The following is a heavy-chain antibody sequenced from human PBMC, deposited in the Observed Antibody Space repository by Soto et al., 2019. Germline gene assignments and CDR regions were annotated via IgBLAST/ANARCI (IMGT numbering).Heavy chain of an antibody. D-gene: IGHD1-26*01. V-gene: IGHV4-39*01. J-gene: IGHJ6*03. CDR1: GDSISSSTHY. Sequence: PSETLSLTCTVSGDSISSSTHYWAWIRQPPGKGLEWIGSIYSSGSAYYNPSLKSRVTMSVETSKNQFSLKVNSVTAADTALYFCARPGRTRHYYYYMDVWGKGTTVTVSS. CDR3: ARPGRTRHYYYYMDV. CDR2: IYSSGSA.